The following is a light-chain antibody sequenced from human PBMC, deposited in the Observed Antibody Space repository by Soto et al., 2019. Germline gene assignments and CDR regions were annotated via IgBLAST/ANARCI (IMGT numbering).Light chain of an antibody. V-gene: IGLV4-69*01. CDR2: LNSDGSH. J-gene: IGLJ2*01. CDR1: SGHSSYA. Sequence: QLVLTQSPSASASLGASVKLTCTLSSGHSSYAIAWPQQQPEKGPRYLMKLNSDGSHSKGDGIPDRFSGSSSGAERYLTISIVQSEDEADYYCQTWGTGIVFGGGTKLTVL. CDR3: QTWGTGIV.